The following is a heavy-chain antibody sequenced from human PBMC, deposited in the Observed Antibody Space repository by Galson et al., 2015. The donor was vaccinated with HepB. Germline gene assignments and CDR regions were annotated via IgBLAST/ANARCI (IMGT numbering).Heavy chain of an antibody. J-gene: IGHJ2*01. V-gene: IGHV3-9*01. CDR1: GFTFDDYA. CDR2: ISWNSGSI. Sequence: SLRLSCAASGFTFDDYAMHWVRQALGKGLEWVSGISWNSGSIGYADSVKGRFTISRDNAKNSLYLQMNSLRAEDTALYYCAKGSRYGSDYSLHGYFDLWGRGTLVTVSS. CDR3: AKGSRYGSDYSLHGYFDL. D-gene: IGHD6-19*01.